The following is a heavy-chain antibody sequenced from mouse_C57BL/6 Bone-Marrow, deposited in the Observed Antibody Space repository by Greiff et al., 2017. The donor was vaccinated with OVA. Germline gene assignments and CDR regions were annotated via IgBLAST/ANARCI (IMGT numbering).Heavy chain of an antibody. D-gene: IGHD1-1*01. CDR1: GYTFTDYY. CDR3: ARTHYYGSPWFAY. Sequence: EVKLQQSGPELVKPGASVKISCKASGYTFTDYYMNWVKQSHGKSLEWIGDINPNNGGTSYNQKFKGKATLTVDKSSSTAYMELRSLTSEDSAVYYCARTHYYGSPWFAYWGQGTLVTVSA. CDR2: INPNNGGT. V-gene: IGHV1-26*01. J-gene: IGHJ3*01.